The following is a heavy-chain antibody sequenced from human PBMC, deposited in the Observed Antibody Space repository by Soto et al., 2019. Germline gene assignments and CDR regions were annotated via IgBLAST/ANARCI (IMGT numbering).Heavy chain of an antibody. V-gene: IGHV3-23*01. Sequence: PGGSVGLSCAASGFTFNSYAMSWFRQAPGKGLEWVSAISGSGGSTYYADSVKGRFTISRDNSKNTLYLQMNSLRAEDTAVYYCAKVPSDDRGRQDAIDIWGKGTMVT. CDR2: ISGSGGST. CDR1: GFTFNSYA. CDR3: AKVPSDDRGRQDAIDI. J-gene: IGHJ3*02. D-gene: IGHD6-6*01.